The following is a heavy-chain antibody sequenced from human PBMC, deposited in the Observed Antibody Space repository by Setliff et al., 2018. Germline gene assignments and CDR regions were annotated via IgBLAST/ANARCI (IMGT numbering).Heavy chain of an antibody. CDR2: VNYSGSA. CDR1: GGSISTYY. CDR3: ARQYCSGGTCYFDY. Sequence: SETLSLTCTVSGGSISTYYWSWIRQSPGKGLEWIGYVNYSGSATYNPSLKSRVTISVDTSKNQFSLKVRSVTAADTAVYYCARQYCSGGTCYFDYWGQGTLVTVSS. D-gene: IGHD2-15*01. J-gene: IGHJ4*02. V-gene: IGHV4-59*01.